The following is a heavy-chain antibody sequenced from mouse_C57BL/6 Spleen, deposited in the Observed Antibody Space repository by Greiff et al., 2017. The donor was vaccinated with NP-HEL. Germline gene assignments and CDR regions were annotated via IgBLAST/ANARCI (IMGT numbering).Heavy chain of an antibody. J-gene: IGHJ4*01. V-gene: IGHV1-42*01. Sequence: EVQLQQSGPELVKPGASVKISCKASGYSFTGYYMNWVKQSPEKSLEWIGEINPSTGGTTSTQKFKAQATLTVAKSSREAYMPLTRLTSEDSAVYYCERRVHYDYDGYAMDDGGQGTSVTVDS. D-gene: IGHD2-4*01. CDR2: INPSTGGT. CDR3: ERRVHYDYDGYAMDD. CDR1: GYSFTGYY.